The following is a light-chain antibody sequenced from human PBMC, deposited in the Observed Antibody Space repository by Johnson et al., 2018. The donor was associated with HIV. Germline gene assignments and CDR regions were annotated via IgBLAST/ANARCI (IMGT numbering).Light chain of an antibody. V-gene: IGLV1-51*02. Sequence: QSVLTQPPSVSAAPGQRVTISCSGRGSNIGSNYVSWYQQLPGTAPKLLIFENNKRPSGIPDRFSGSKSGTSATLGLTGLPTGDEADYYCGTWDSSLSAGYVFGTGTKVTVL. CDR1: GSNIGSNY. J-gene: IGLJ1*01. CDR2: ENN. CDR3: GTWDSSLSAGYV.